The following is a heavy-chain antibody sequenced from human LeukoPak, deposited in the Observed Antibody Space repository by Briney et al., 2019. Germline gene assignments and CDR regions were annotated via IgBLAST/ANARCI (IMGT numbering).Heavy chain of an antibody. CDR2: MNPNSGNT. Sequence: ASVKVSCKASGYTFTSYDINWVRQATGQGLEWMGWMNPNSGNTGYAQKFQGRVTMTRNTSISTAYMELSSLRSEDTAVYYCARVCRDGYNSPFDYWGQGTLVTVSS. V-gene: IGHV1-8*01. D-gene: IGHD5-24*01. CDR1: GYTFTSYD. CDR3: ARVCRDGYNSPFDY. J-gene: IGHJ4*02.